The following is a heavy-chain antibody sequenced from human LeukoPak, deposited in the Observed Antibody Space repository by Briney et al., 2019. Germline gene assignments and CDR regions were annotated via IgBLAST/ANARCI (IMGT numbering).Heavy chain of an antibody. D-gene: IGHD4-11*01. J-gene: IGHJ4*02. Sequence: KRGESLKISCKGSGYSFTTYWIGWVRQMPGEGLELMGIIYPGDSDTRYSPSFQGQVTISADTSISTAYLQWSSLKASDSAMYYCARVNTYSCFDYWGQGTLVTVSS. CDR2: IYPGDSDT. CDR3: ARVNTYSCFDY. V-gene: IGHV5-51*01. CDR1: GYSFTTYW.